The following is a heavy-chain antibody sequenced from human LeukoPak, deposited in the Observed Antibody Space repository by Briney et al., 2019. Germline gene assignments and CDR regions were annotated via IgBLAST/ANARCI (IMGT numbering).Heavy chain of an antibody. CDR3: ARGYYGSGSYYREKFDY. CDR2: ISSNGGST. J-gene: IGHJ4*02. D-gene: IGHD3-10*01. Sequence: GGSLRLSCAASGFTFSSYAMHWVRQAPGKGLEYVSAISSNGGSTYYANSVKGRFTISRDNSKNTLHLQMGSLRAEDMAVYYCARGYYGSGSYYREKFDYWGQGTLVTVSS. V-gene: IGHV3-64*01. CDR1: GFTFSSYA.